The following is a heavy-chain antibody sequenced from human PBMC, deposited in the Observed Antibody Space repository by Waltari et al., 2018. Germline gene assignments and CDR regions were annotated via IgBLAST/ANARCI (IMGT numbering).Heavy chain of an antibody. V-gene: IGHV3-30*18. Sequence: QVQLVESGGGVVQPGRSLRLSCAAAGFAFSSYGMHCVRRAPGKGLEWVAFISYDGSNKYYADSVKGRFTISRDNSKNTLYLQMNSLRAEDTAVYYCAKVGDYGSEYFQHWGQGTLVTVSS. D-gene: IGHD4-17*01. CDR1: GFAFSSYG. CDR3: AKVGDYGSEYFQH. CDR2: ISYDGSNK. J-gene: IGHJ1*01.